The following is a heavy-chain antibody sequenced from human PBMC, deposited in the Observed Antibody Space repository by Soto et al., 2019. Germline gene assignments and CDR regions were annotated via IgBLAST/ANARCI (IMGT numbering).Heavy chain of an antibody. CDR1: GVTFSTFA. D-gene: IGHD3-3*01. V-gene: IGHV3-23*01. CDR3: ARGGYDFWSGYFGL. Sequence: EVQLLESGGGLVQPGGSLRLSCVASGVTFSTFAMTWVRQAPGKGLEWVSVISGGGDGTYYADSVKGRFAISRDNSKDTLYLQMNSLRAEDTAVYYCARGGYDFWSGYFGLWGQGTLVTVSS. J-gene: IGHJ5*02. CDR2: ISGGGDGT.